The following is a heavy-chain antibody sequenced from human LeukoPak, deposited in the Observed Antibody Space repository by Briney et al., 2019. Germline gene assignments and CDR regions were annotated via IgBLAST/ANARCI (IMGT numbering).Heavy chain of an antibody. CDR2: IYYSGST. CDR1: GGSISSYY. D-gene: IGHD3-10*01. J-gene: IGHJ5*02. CDR3: ARAGWWLGEFYHNWFDP. V-gene: IGHV4-59*01. Sequence: SETLSLTCTVSGGSISSYYWSWIRQPPGKGLEWIGYIYYSGSTNYNPSLKSRVTISVDTSKNQFSLKLSSVTAADTAVYYCARAGWWLGEFYHNWFDPWGQGTLVTVSS.